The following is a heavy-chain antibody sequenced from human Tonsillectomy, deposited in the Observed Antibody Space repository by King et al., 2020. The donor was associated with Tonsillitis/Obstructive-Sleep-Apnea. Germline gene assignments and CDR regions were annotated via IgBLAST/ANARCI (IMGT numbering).Heavy chain of an antibody. CDR3: ARVRGCGGLVRPWFDP. Sequence: VQLVESGGGVVQPGRSLRLSCAASGFTFSIYAMHWVRQAPGQGLEWVAVISYDGSNEYYAESVKGRLTISRDNSKNTLYLQMNSLRTEDTAVYYCARVRGCGGLVRPWFDPWGQGTLVTVSS. D-gene: IGHD6-19*01. J-gene: IGHJ5*02. V-gene: IGHV3-30*04. CDR1: GFTFSIYA. CDR2: ISYDGSNE.